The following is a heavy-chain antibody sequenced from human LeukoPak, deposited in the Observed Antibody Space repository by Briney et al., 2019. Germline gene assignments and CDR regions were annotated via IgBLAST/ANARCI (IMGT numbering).Heavy chain of an antibody. CDR1: AYSFTNYS. V-gene: IGHV1-18*01. J-gene: IGHJ4*02. CDR2: ISGYTGNT. D-gene: IGHD6-13*01. Sequence: GASVKVSCKASAYSFTNYSVNWVRQAPGQGLEWLGWISGYTGNTDYAQNFQGTVTMTTDPSTTTAYVELRRLRSDDTVVYYCAIAPGVASTGRFDYWGQGSLVTVSS. CDR3: AIAPGVASTGRFDY.